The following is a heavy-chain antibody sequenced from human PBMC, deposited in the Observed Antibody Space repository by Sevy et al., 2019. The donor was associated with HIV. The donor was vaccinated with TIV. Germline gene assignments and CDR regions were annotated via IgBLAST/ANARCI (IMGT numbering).Heavy chain of an antibody. Sequence: ASVKVSCKASGGTFSSYAISWVRQAPGQGLEWMGGIIPIFGTANYAQKFQGRVTITADESTSTAYMELSSLRSEDTAVYYCASDGGQDKGGAFDIWGQRTMVTVSS. CDR1: GGTFSSYA. D-gene: IGHD2-15*01. J-gene: IGHJ3*02. V-gene: IGHV1-69*13. CDR2: IIPIFGTA. CDR3: ASDGGQDKGGAFDI.